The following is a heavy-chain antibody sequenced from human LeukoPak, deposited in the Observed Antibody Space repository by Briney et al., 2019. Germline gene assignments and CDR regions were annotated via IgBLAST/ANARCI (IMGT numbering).Heavy chain of an antibody. CDR3: AKDSYSSSWYPLYYMDV. J-gene: IGHJ6*03. D-gene: IGHD6-13*01. V-gene: IGHV3-23*01. CDR1: GFTFSSYA. CDR2: ISGSGGST. Sequence: GGSLRLSCAASGFTFSSYAMSWVRQAPRKGLEWVSAISGSGGSTYYADSLKGRFTISRDNSKNTLYLQMNSLRAEDTAVYYCAKDSYSSSWYPLYYMDVWGKGTTVTVSS.